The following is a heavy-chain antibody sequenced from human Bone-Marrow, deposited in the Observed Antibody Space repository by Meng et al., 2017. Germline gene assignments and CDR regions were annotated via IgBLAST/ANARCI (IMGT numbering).Heavy chain of an antibody. CDR1: GFTVSSNY. D-gene: IGHD6-19*01. CDR2: IYSGGST. CDR3: ARITTTSAGAHTRAVAVPNWFDP. J-gene: IGHJ5*02. Sequence: GESLKISCAASGFTVSSNYMSWVRQAPGKGLEWVSVIYSGGSTYYADSVKGRFTISRDNSKNTLYLQMNSLRAEDTAVYYCARITTTSAGAHTRAVAVPNWFDPWGQGTLVTVSS. V-gene: IGHV3-53*01.